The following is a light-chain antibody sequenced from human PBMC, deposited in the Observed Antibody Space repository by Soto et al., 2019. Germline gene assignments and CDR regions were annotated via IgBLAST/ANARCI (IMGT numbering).Light chain of an antibody. CDR1: SSDVGAYDY. CDR2: AVT. CDR3: SSHTTTNTWV. J-gene: IGLJ3*02. Sequence: QLVLTQPASVSGSPGQSISISCTGTSSDVGAYDYVSWHQQYPGKAPKLIIYAVTNRPSGISDRFSASKSGNTASLAISGLQAEDEADYYCSSHTTTNTWVFGGGTKLTVL. V-gene: IGLV2-14*01.